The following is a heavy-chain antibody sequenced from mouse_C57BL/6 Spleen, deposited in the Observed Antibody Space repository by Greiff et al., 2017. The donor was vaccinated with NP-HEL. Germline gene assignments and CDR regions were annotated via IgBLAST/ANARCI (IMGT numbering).Heavy chain of an antibody. CDR1: GYSITSGYY. CDR2: ISYDGSN. D-gene: IGHD1-1*01. CDR3: ARGGTTWDY. Sequence: ESGPGLVKPSQSLSLTCSVTGYSITSGYYWNWIRQFPGNKLEWMGYISYDGSNNYNPSLKNRISITRDTSKNQFFLKLNSVTTEDTATYYCARGGTTWDYWGQGTSVTVSS. J-gene: IGHJ4*01. V-gene: IGHV3-6*01.